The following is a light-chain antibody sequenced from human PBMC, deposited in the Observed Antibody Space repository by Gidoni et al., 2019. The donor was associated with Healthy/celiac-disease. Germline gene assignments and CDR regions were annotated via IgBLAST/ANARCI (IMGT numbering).Light chain of an antibody. J-gene: IGKJ1*01. CDR3: QQADNFPPT. CDR2: AAS. V-gene: IGKV1-12*01. Sequence: DIQMTQSPSSVSASVGDSVTITCRASQGISSWLVWYQQKPGKAPKLLIYAASSLESGVPSRFSGSGSGTDFTLTISSLQPEDFATYYCQQADNFPPTFXQXTKVEIK. CDR1: QGISSW.